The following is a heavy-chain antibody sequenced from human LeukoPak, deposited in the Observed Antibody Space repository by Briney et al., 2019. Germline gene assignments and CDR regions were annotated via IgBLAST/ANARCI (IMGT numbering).Heavy chain of an antibody. D-gene: IGHD1-1*01. CDR1: GYTFTGYY. CDR3: ARIRFSGTTRSTNFDY. CDR2: INPNSGGT. V-gene: IGHV1-2*06. J-gene: IGHJ4*02. Sequence: ASVKVSCKASGYTFTGYYMHWVQQAPGQGLEGMGRINPNSGGTNYAQKFQGRVTMTRDTSISTAYMELSRLRSDDAAVYYCARIRFSGTTRSTNFDYWGQGTLVTVSS.